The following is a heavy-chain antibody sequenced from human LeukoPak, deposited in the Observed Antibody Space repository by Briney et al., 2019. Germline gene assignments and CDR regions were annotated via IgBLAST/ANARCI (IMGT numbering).Heavy chain of an antibody. CDR1: GGSIRNYY. CDR3: ARVYYSSSYDYWYFDL. Sequence: SETQSLTCTVSGGSIRNYYWSWIQQPPGKGLEWIGYIYYSGSTNYNPSLKSRVTISVDTSKNQFSLKLSSVTAADTAVYYCARVYYSSSYDYWYFDLWGRGTLVTVSS. J-gene: IGHJ2*01. V-gene: IGHV4-59*01. D-gene: IGHD6-13*01. CDR2: IYYSGST.